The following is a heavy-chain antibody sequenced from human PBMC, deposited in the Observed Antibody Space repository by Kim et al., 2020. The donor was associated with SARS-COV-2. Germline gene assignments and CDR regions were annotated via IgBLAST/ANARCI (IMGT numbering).Heavy chain of an antibody. D-gene: IGHD2-15*01. CDR1: GYTFTGYY. J-gene: IGHJ6*02. CDR2: INPNSGGT. CDR3: ARAPYCSGGSCYELYYYYGMDV. V-gene: IGHV1-2*02. Sequence: ASVKVSCKASGYTFTGYYMHWVRQAPGQGLEWMGWINPNSGGTNYAQKFQGRVTMTRDTSISTAYMELSRLRSDDTAVYYCARAPYCSGGSCYELYYYYGMDVWGQGTTVTVSS.